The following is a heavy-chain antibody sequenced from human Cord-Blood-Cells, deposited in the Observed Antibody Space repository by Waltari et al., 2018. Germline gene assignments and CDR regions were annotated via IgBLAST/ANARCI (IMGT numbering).Heavy chain of an antibody. CDR3: AGHDFWSGYYTGYYYYGMDV. CDR1: GGTFSSYA. Sequence: QVQLVQSGAEVKKPGSSVKVSCKASGGTFSSYAISWVRQAPGRVLEWMGGTIPVFDTANYAQKFQGRVTITADKSTSTAYMELSSLRSEDTAVYYFAGHDFWSGYYTGYYYYGMDVWGQGTTVTVSS. D-gene: IGHD3-3*01. J-gene: IGHJ6*02. CDR2: TIPVFDTA. V-gene: IGHV1-69*06.